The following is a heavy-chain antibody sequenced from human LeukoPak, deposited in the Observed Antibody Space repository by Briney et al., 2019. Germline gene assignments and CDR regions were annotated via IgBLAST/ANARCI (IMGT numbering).Heavy chain of an antibody. Sequence: GESLKISCAASGFTFSSYAMSWVRQAPGKGLEWVSAISGSGGSTYYADSVKGRFTISRDNSKNTLYLQMNSLRAEDTAVYYCAKDYYDFWSGPPARPYSAFLLDYWGQGTLVTVSS. CDR1: GFTFSSYA. CDR2: ISGSGGST. V-gene: IGHV3-23*01. D-gene: IGHD3-3*01. CDR3: AKDYYDFWSGPPARPYSAFLLDY. J-gene: IGHJ4*02.